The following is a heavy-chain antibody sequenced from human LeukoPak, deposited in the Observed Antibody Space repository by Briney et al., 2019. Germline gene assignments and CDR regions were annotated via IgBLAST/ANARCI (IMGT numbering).Heavy chain of an antibody. Sequence: GGALRLSCAASGFVFSDYSMNWVRQAPGKGLEWVSNIRGSGSGSGSGMYYADSVKGRFTISRDNAKNSLYLQMSSLRAEDTAFYYCARDNNWGFDFWGQGALVTVSS. CDR3: ARDNNWGFDF. D-gene: IGHD7-27*01. CDR1: GFVFSDYS. V-gene: IGHV3-48*04. CDR2: IRGSGSGSGSGM. J-gene: IGHJ4*02.